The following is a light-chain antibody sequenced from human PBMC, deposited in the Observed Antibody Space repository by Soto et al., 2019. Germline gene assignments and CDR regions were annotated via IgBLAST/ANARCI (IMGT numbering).Light chain of an antibody. V-gene: IGLV2-14*01. CDR3: SSYTGSSTYVV. CDR2: DVN. CDR1: SSDVGGYNY. J-gene: IGLJ2*01. Sequence: QSALTQPASVSGSPGQSITISCTGTSSDVGGYNYVSWYQQHPGKAPKLMIYDVNNRPSGVSNRFSGSKSGNTASLTISGLQAEDEADYYCSSYTGSSTYVVFGGGTNSPS.